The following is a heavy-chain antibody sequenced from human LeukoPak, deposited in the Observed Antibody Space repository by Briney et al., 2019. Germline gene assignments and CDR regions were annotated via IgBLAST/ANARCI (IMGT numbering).Heavy chain of an antibody. J-gene: IGHJ4*02. D-gene: IGHD6-19*01. V-gene: IGHV3-48*03. CDR3: ARDTSVSGTDFDY. CDR1: GFTFSSYE. CDR2: ISSSGSTI. Sequence: PGGSLRLSCAASGFTFSSYEMNWVRQAPGKGLEWVSYISSSGSTIFYADSVKGRFTISRDNAKNPLYLQMNSLRAEDTAVYYCARDTSVSGTDFDYWGQGTLVTVSS.